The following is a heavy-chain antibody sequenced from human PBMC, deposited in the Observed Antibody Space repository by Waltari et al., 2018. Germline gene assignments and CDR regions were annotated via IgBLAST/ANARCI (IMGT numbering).Heavy chain of an antibody. D-gene: IGHD4-4*01. CDR1: GGSISSSSYY. Sequence: QLQLQESGPGLVKPSETLSLTCTVSGGSISSSSYYWGWIRQPPGKGLEGIGSIYYSGSTYYNPSLKSRVTISVDTSKNQFSLKLSSVTAADTAVYYCARQERAQSFDYWGQGTLVTVSS. CDR2: IYYSGST. J-gene: IGHJ4*02. V-gene: IGHV4-39*01. CDR3: ARQERAQSFDY.